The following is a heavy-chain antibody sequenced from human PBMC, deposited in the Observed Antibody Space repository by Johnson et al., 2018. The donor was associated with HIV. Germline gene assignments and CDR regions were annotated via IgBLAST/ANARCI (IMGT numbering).Heavy chain of an antibody. V-gene: IGHV3-30*18. CDR1: GFTFSSYG. J-gene: IGHJ3*02. CDR3: AKDVIMITFGGIFDI. CDR2: ISYDGSNK. Sequence: QVQLVESGGGVVQPGRSLRLSCAASGFTFSSYGMHWVRQAPGKGLECVAVISYDGSNKYYADSVKGRFTISRDNSKNTLYLQMNSLRAEDTAVYYCAKDVIMITFGGIFDIWGQGTRVTVSS. D-gene: IGHD3-16*01.